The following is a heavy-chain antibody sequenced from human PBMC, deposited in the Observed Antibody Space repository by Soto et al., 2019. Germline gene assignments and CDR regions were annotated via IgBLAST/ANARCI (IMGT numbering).Heavy chain of an antibody. J-gene: IGHJ5*02. CDR3: ARGYFDSGHGYDL. CDR2: IFTRDSET. D-gene: IGHD3-10*01. V-gene: IGHV5-51*01. Sequence: EEQLEQSGAEVKKPGESLKISCKGPGHLFNNHWIGWVRQTPGKGLEWMGLIFTRDSETKTSPSFQGHFSFSVDNSINTVYLQWTSLKTTDTGIYFCARGYFDSGHGYDLWGQGTLVTVSS. CDR1: GHLFNNHW.